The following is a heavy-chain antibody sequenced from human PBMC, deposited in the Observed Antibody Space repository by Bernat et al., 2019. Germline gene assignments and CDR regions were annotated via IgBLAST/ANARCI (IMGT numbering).Heavy chain of an antibody. J-gene: IGHJ5*02. Sequence: EVQLVESGGGLVKPGGSLRLSCAASGFTFSSYSMNWVRQAPGKGLEWVSSISSSSSYIYYADSVKGRFTISGDNAKNSLYLQMNSLRAEDTAVYYCARDPYGDYVFDPWGQGTLVTVSS. CDR2: ISSSSSYI. V-gene: IGHV3-21*01. D-gene: IGHD4-17*01. CDR3: ARDPYGDYVFDP. CDR1: GFTFSSYS.